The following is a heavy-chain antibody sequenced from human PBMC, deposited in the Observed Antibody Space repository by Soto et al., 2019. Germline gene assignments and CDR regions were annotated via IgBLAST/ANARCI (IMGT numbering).Heavy chain of an antibody. D-gene: IGHD6-6*01. CDR1: GFSLSTSGVG. CDR3: AHPDIAYSSSTTDPDYYFDY. J-gene: IGHJ4*02. CDR2: IYWNDDK. V-gene: IGHV2-5*01. Sequence: SGPTLVNPTQTLTLTCTFSGFSLSTSGVGVGWIRQPPGKALEWLALIYWNDDKRYSPSLKSRLTITKDTSKNQVVLTMTNMDPVDTATYYCAHPDIAYSSSTTDPDYYFDYWGQGTLVTVSS.